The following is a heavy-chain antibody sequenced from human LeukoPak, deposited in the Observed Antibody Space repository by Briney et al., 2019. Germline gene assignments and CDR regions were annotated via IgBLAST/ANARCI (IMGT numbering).Heavy chain of an antibody. Sequence: SVKVSCKASGGTFSSYAISWMRQAPGQGLEWMGGIIPIFGTANYAQKFQGRVTITADESTSTAYMELSSLRSEDTAVYYCAREDFVAAALGYYYYYGMDVWGQGTTVTVSS. CDR3: AREDFVAAALGYYYYYGMDV. D-gene: IGHD6-13*01. V-gene: IGHV1-69*13. CDR2: IIPIFGTA. CDR1: GGTFSSYA. J-gene: IGHJ6*02.